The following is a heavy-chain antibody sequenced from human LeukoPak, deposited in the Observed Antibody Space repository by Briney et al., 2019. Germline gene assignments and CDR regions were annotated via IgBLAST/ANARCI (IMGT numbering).Heavy chain of an antibody. Sequence: GGSLRLSCAVSGFTFSSYTMNWVRQAPGKGLEWVSCISSSSSYIYYADSVKGRFTISRDNAKNSLYLQMNSLRAEDTAVYYCARRRIQNSHYYYGMDVWGQGTTVTVSS. CDR2: ISSSSSYI. CDR1: GFTFSSYT. J-gene: IGHJ6*02. D-gene: IGHD5-18*01. CDR3: ARRRIQNSHYYYGMDV. V-gene: IGHV3-21*01.